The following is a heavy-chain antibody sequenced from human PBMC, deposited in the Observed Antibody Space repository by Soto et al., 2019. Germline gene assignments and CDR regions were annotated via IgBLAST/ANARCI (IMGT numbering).Heavy chain of an antibody. CDR2: IGGSGGIT. V-gene: IGHV3-23*01. CDR1: GFTFSNYA. Sequence: EVQLLESGGNLVQPGGSLRLSCAASGFTFSNYAMSWVRQAPGKGLEWVSSIGGSGGITYYADPVKGRFSISRDNPKNTLYLDMNTLRAEDTAVYYCAMDALLSETNPGGVLHIWGQGTIVTVSS. CDR3: AMDALLSETNPGGVLHI. J-gene: IGHJ3*02. D-gene: IGHD3-16*01.